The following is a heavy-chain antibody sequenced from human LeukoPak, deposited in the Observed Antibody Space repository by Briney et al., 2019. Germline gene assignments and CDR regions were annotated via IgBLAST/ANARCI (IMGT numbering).Heavy chain of an antibody. D-gene: IGHD6-13*01. CDR1: GDSISSYY. Sequence: SETLSLTCTVSGDSISSYYWSWLRQPPGKGLEWIGYIYYSGSTNYNPSLKSRVTISVDTSKNQFSLKLSSVTAADTAVYYCARGGSIAAAIFDYWGQGTLVTVSS. CDR2: IYYSGST. CDR3: ARGGSIAAAIFDY. J-gene: IGHJ4*02. V-gene: IGHV4-59*01.